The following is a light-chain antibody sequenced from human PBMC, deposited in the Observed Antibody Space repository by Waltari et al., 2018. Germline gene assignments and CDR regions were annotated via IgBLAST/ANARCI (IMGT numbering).Light chain of an antibody. CDR2: RVS. V-gene: IGKV2-30*02. Sequence: DVVMTPSPLSLPVTPGQAASISCKSSQSLVHSDGNTHLNWFQQRPGQSPRRLIYRVSNRDSGVPDRFSGSGSGTDFTLKISRVEAEDVGVYYCMQGTHWPYTFGQGTKLDIK. CDR1: QSLVHSDGNTH. CDR3: MQGTHWPYT. J-gene: IGKJ2*01.